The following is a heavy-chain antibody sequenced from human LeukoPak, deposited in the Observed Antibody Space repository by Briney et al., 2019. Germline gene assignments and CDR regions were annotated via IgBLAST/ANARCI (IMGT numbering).Heavy chain of an antibody. CDR1: GFTFSSYA. Sequence: GGSLRLSCAASGFTFSSYAMSWVRQAPGKGLEWVSAISGSGGSTYYADSVKGRFTISRDNSKNTLYLQMNSLRAEDTAVYYCAKPRGVTMVRGVIYDYWGQGTPVTVSS. CDR2: ISGSGGST. V-gene: IGHV3-23*01. CDR3: AKPRGVTMVRGVIYDY. D-gene: IGHD3-10*01. J-gene: IGHJ4*02.